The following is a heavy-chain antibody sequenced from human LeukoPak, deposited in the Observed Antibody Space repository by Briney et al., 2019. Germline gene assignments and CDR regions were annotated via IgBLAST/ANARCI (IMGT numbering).Heavy chain of an antibody. J-gene: IGHJ4*02. CDR3: ARDRDGDPGRY. Sequence: PGGSLRLSCAASGFTVSSNYMTWVRQAPGKGLVWVSRISSDGRSTSYADSVKGRFTISRDTAKNTLYLQMNSLRAEDTAVYYCARDRDGDPGRYWGQGTLVTVSS. V-gene: IGHV3-74*01. CDR2: ISSDGRST. CDR1: GFTVSSNY. D-gene: IGHD5-24*01.